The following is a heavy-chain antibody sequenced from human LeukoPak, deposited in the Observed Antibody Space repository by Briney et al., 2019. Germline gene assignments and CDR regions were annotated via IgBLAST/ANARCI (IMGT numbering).Heavy chain of an antibody. J-gene: IGHJ4*02. V-gene: IGHV4-34*01. Sequence: SETLSLTCAVYGGSFSGYYWSWIRQPPGKGLEWIGSIYYSGSTYYNPSLKSRVTISVDTSKNQFSLKLSSVTAADTAVYYCARPRNYGDYEYYFDYWGQGTLVTVSS. CDR3: ARPRNYGDYEYYFDY. CDR2: IYYSGST. D-gene: IGHD4-17*01. CDR1: GGSFSGYY.